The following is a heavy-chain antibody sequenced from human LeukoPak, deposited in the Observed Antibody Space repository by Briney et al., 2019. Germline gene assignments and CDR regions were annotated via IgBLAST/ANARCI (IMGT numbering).Heavy chain of an antibody. V-gene: IGHV3-30-3*02. CDR2: ISYDGSNK. D-gene: IGHD2-2*01. CDR3: AKERVPAAPYYFDY. Sequence: WVRQAPGKGLEWVAVISYDGSNKYYADSVKGRFTISRDNSKNTLYLQMNSLRAEDTAVYYCAKERVPAAPYYFDYWGQGTLVTVSS. J-gene: IGHJ4*02.